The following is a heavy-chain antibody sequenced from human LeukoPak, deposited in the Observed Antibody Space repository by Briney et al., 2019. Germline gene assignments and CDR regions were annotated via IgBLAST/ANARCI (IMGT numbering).Heavy chain of an antibody. CDR1: GFTFSSYD. D-gene: IGHD6-25*01. Sequence: GGSLRLSCAASGFTFSSYDMHWVRHATGKGLEWVSAIGTAGDTYYPGSVKGRFTISRENAKNSLYLQMNSLRAGDTAVYYCAREVGSDAFDIWGQGTMVTVSS. J-gene: IGHJ3*02. V-gene: IGHV3-13*01. CDR2: IGTAGDT. CDR3: AREVGSDAFDI.